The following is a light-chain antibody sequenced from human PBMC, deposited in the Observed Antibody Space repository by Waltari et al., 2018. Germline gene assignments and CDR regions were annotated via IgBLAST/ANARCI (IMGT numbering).Light chain of an antibody. J-gene: IGKJ1*01. Sequence: EIVLTQSPGTLSLSPGERATLSCRASQSIGKYLVWYQQKPGQAPRLLIYAASSRATGVPDRFSGSGSGTDFSLTISRLEPEDFAVYYCQNHERLPATFGQETKVEIK. CDR3: QNHERLPAT. V-gene: IGKV3-20*01. CDR1: QSIGKY. CDR2: AAS.